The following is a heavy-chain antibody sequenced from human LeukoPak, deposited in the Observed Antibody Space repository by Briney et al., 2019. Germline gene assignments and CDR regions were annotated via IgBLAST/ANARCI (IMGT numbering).Heavy chain of an antibody. J-gene: IGHJ1*01. CDR1: GFTFSSYA. Sequence: GGSLRLSCAASGFTFSSYAMHWVRQAPGKGLEWVSAISGSGGSTYYADSVKGRFTISRDNSKNTLYLQMNNLRAEDTAVYYCAKGLMAGAKYFQHWGQGTLVTVSS. CDR3: AKGLMAGAKYFQH. CDR2: ISGSGGST. V-gene: IGHV3-23*01. D-gene: IGHD2-8*01.